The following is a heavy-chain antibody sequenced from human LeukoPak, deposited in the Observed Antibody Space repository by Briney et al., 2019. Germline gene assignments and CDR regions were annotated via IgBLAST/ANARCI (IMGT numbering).Heavy chain of an antibody. Sequence: PGGSLTLSCAGSGVTFSSDSMNWVRQAPGKGLEWIAYISRSGSTKHYAALVKGRITFSRNNDKNSSHMQITSLRNEDKAVYYCATDLTSVPTRWGQGTLVTVSS. CDR3: ATDLTSVPTR. J-gene: IGHJ4*02. V-gene: IGHV3-48*02. D-gene: IGHD4-17*01. CDR2: ISRSGSTK. CDR1: GVTFSSDS.